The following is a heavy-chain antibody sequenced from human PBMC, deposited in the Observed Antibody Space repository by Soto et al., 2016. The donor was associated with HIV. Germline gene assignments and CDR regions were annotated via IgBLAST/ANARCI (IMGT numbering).Heavy chain of an antibody. J-gene: IGHJ4*02. CDR2: ISWNSGNI. Sequence: EVQLVEAGGGLVQPGRSLRLSCTSSGFSFDAYAMHWVRQVPGKGLEWVSGISWNSGNIGYADSVKGRFTISRDNAKNTLYLQMSSLRAEDTAVYYCASGGVPYIWGSYRHDYWGQGTLVTVSS. CDR3: ASGGVPYIWGSYRHDY. D-gene: IGHD3-16*02. V-gene: IGHV3-9*01. CDR1: GFSFDAYA.